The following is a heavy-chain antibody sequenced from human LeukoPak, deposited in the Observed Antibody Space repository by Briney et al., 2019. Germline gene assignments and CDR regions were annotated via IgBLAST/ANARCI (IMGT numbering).Heavy chain of an antibody. CDR2: IHYSGNT. CDR3: ARDRSGYSYGYFDY. CDR1: GFTFSDYA. Sequence: GSLRLSCTASGFTFSDYAMSWVRQAPGKGLEWIGYIHYSGNTNYNPSLKSRVTISVDTSKNQLSLKLSSVTAADTAVYSCARDRSGYSYGYFDYWGQGTLVTVSS. J-gene: IGHJ4*02. V-gene: IGHV4-59*01. D-gene: IGHD5-18*01.